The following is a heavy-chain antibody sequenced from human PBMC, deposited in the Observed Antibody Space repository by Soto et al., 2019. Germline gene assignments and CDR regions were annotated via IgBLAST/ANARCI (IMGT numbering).Heavy chain of an antibody. V-gene: IGHV3-30*18. CDR3: AKGNEQWPNWFAP. CDR2: ISYDGSNK. Sequence: GGSLRLSCAASGFTFSSYGMHWVRQAPGKGLEWVAVISYDGSNKYYADSVKGRFTFSRDNSKNTLYLQMNSLRAEDTAVYYCAKGNEQWPNWFAPWGQGTLVTVSS. D-gene: IGHD6-19*01. CDR1: GFTFSSYG. J-gene: IGHJ5*02.